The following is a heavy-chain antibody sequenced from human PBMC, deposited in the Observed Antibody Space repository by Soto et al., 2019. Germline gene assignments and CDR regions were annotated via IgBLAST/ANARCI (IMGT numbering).Heavy chain of an antibody. CDR2: IYYSGST. J-gene: IGHJ6*02. Sequence: QVELQESGPGLVKPSQTLSLTYSVSGGSVSSGDYYWSWIRQPPGKGLEWIGYIYYSGSTYYSPSLRSRVIISVDTSKNQFSLKLSSVTAADTAVYYCARATSPHCTSIICYAHYYYGMDVWGQGTTVTVSS. V-gene: IGHV4-30-4*01. D-gene: IGHD2-2*01. CDR1: GGSVSSGDYY. CDR3: ARATSPHCTSIICYAHYYYGMDV.